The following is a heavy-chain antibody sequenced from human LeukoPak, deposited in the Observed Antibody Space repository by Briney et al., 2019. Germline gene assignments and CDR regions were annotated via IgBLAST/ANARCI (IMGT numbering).Heavy chain of an antibody. CDR1: GFTVSSNY. Sequence: GGSLRLSCAASGFTVSSNYMSWVRQAPGKGLEWVSVIYSGGSTYYADAVKGRFTISRDNSKNTLYLQMNSLRVEDTAVYYCARREASRGGDDYWGQGTLVTVSS. V-gene: IGHV3-66*02. D-gene: IGHD3-16*01. CDR2: IYSGGST. CDR3: ARREASRGGDDY. J-gene: IGHJ4*02.